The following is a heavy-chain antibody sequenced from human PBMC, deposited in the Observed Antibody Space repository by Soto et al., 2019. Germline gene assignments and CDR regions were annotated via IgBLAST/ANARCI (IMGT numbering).Heavy chain of an antibody. Sequence: EVQLVETGGGLIQPGGSLRLSCAASGFTVSSNYMSWVSQAPEKGLEWVSVLYSGGSTYYADSVKGRFTISRDNSKDTLYLQMNSLRAEDTAVYYCAREKGFWSGYAYWGQGTLVTVCS. V-gene: IGHV3-53*02. CDR3: AREKGFWSGYAY. D-gene: IGHD3-3*01. CDR2: LYSGGST. J-gene: IGHJ4*02. CDR1: GFTVSSNY.